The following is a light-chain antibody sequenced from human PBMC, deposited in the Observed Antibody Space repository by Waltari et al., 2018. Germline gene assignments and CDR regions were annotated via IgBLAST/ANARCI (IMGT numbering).Light chain of an antibody. J-gene: IGKJ2*01. CDR3: QQYSDWPYT. CDR2: GAS. Sequence: EIVMTQSPGTLSVSPGDRATLSCRASHSVSSHLAWYQQKPGQAPRLLIYGASTRATGIPARFSGSGSGTEFTLTISSLQSEDFAVYYCQQYSDWPYTFGQGTKLEIK. CDR1: HSVSSH. V-gene: IGKV3-15*01.